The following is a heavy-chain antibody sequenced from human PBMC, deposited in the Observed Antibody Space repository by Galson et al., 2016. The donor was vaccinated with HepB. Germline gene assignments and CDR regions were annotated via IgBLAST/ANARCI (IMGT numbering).Heavy chain of an antibody. Sequence: SLRLSCAVSGLTFSSYSMSWVRQTPGKGLEWVSSISGGGGSTDYAGSVKGRLTISRDNSKNTLYLHLNSLRAEDTAVYFCVKGLYGSGSSGDYWGQGTLVTVSS. CDR1: GLTFSSYS. J-gene: IGHJ4*02. CDR3: VKGLYGSGSSGDY. D-gene: IGHD3-10*01. V-gene: IGHV3-23*01. CDR2: ISGGGGST.